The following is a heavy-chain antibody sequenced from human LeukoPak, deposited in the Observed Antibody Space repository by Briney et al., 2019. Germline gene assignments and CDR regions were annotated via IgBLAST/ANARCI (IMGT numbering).Heavy chain of an antibody. D-gene: IGHD5-18*01. V-gene: IGHV3-21*01. CDR3: ARDTAMVWGAFDY. CDR2: ISSSSSYI. Sequence: GGSLRLSCAASGFTFSSYSMNCVRQAPGKGLEWVSSISSSSSYIYYADSVKGRFTISRDNAKNSLYLQMNSLRAEDTAVYYCARDTAMVWGAFDYWGQGTLVTVSS. CDR1: GFTFSSYS. J-gene: IGHJ4*02.